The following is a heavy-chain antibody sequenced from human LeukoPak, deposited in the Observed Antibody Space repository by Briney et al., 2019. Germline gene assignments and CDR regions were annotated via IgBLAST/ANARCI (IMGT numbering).Heavy chain of an antibody. CDR2: ICSSGSN. CDR3: ARDYGGYRFDF. D-gene: IGHD5-12*01. V-gene: IGHV4-59*01. J-gene: IGHJ4*02. CDR1: GGSMNTYY. Sequence: PSETLSLTCTVSGGSMNTYYWSWIRQPPGKGLEWIGYICSSGSNNYNPSLKRRVTMSVDTSKNRLYLNLSSVTAADTAVYYCARDYGGYRFDFWGQGSLVSVSS.